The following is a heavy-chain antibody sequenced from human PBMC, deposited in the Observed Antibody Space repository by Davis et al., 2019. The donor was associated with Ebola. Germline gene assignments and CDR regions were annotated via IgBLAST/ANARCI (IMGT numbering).Heavy chain of an antibody. D-gene: IGHD4-17*01. CDR3: ARDDYGDYENWFDP. CDR1: GFTFSSYA. CDR2: ISSSSYI. V-gene: IGHV3-21*01. Sequence: GGSLRLSCAASGFTFSSYAMSWVRQAPGKGLEWVSSISSSSYIYYADSVKGRFTISRDNSKNTLYLQMNSLRAEDTAVYYCARDDYGDYENWFDPWGQGTLVTVSS. J-gene: IGHJ5*02.